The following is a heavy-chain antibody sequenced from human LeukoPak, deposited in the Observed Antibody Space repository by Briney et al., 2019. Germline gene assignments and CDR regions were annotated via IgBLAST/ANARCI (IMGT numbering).Heavy chain of an antibody. J-gene: IGHJ5*02. V-gene: IGHV1-24*01. D-gene: IGHD3-22*01. CDR3: AAYYYDSSGYYHNWFDP. Sequence: ASVKVSCKASGYTFSSYGISWVRQAPGKGLEWMGGFDPEDGETIYAQKFQGRVTMTEDTSTDTAYMELSSLRSEDTAVYYCAAYYYDSSGYYHNWFDPWGQGTLVTVSS. CDR1: GYTFSSYG. CDR2: FDPEDGET.